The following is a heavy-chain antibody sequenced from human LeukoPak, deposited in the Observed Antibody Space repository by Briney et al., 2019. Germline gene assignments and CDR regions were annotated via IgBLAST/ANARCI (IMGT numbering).Heavy chain of an antibody. D-gene: IGHD1-26*01. Sequence: GASVKVSCKASGGTFSSYASSWVRQAPGQGLEWMGGIIPIFGTANYAQKFQGRVTITADESTSTAYMELSSLRSEDTAVYYCARGDVGRNYYYMDVWGKGTAVTVSS. J-gene: IGHJ6*03. CDR1: GGTFSSYA. CDR2: IIPIFGTA. CDR3: ARGDVGRNYYYMDV. V-gene: IGHV1-69*13.